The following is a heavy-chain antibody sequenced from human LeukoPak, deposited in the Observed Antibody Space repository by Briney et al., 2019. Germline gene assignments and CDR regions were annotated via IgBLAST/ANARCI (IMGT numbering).Heavy chain of an antibody. D-gene: IGHD5-12*01. V-gene: IGHV4-31*03. J-gene: IGHJ5*02. CDR2: IYYSGSA. CDR3: ARVDDSGYGKFDP. CDR1: NGSISSGDYY. Sequence: SETLSLTCTVSNGSISSGDYYWSWIRQLPGKGLEWIGYIYYSGSAYYNPSLKSRFAMSIDTSKNQFSLKLTSVTAADTAVYYCARVDDSGYGKFDPWGQGTLVPVSS.